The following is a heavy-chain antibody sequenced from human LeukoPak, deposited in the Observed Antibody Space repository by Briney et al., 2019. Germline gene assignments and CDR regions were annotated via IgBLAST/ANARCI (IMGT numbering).Heavy chain of an antibody. D-gene: IGHD1-26*01. V-gene: IGHV4-38-2*02. J-gene: IGHJ4*02. CDR1: GYSISSGYY. Sequence: SETLSLTCTVSGYSISSGYYWGWIRQPPGEGLEWIGSIYHSGSTYYNPSLKSRVTISVDTSKNQFSLKLSSVTAADTAVYYCARGGGSYFHLHTFDYWGQGTLVTVSS. CDR2: IYHSGST. CDR3: ARGGGSYFHLHTFDY.